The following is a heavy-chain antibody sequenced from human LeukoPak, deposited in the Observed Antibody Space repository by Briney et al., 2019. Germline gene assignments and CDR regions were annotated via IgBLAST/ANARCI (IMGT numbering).Heavy chain of an antibody. Sequence: ASVKVSCKASGYTFTSYGISWVRQAPGQGLEWMGWISAYNGNTNYAQELQGRVTMTTDTSTSTAYMELRSLRSDDTAVYYCAALIAAGRYNWFDPWGQGTLVTVSS. CDR3: AALIAAGRYNWFDP. V-gene: IGHV1-18*01. CDR1: GYTFTSYG. D-gene: IGHD6-13*01. J-gene: IGHJ5*02. CDR2: ISAYNGNT.